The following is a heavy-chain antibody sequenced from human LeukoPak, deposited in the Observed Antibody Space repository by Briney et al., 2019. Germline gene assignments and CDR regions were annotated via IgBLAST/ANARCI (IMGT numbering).Heavy chain of an antibody. D-gene: IGHD5-12*01. CDR2: IDPSDSYT. V-gene: IGHV5-10-1*01. Sequence: GESLRIPCKGSGYSFTSYWISWVRQMPGKGLEWMGRIDPSDSYTNYSPSFQGHVTISADKSISTAYLQWSSLKASDTAMYYCARHVVATTIFYYYYYGMDVWGQGTTVTVSS. CDR1: GYSFTSYW. J-gene: IGHJ6*02. CDR3: ARHVVATTIFYYYYYGMDV.